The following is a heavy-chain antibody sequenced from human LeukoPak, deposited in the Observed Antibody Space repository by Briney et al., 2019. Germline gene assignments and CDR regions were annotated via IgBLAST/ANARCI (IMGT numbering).Heavy chain of an antibody. CDR2: ISYDGSNK. CDR1: GFTFNNYG. CDR3: ARGEGYFYYYYGMDV. J-gene: IGHJ6*02. V-gene: IGHV3-30*03. Sequence: PGGSLRLSCAASGFTFNNYGMHWVRQAPGKGLEWVAVISYDGSNKYYADSVKGRFTISRDNSKNTLYLQMNSLRAEDTAVYYCARGEGYFYYYYGMDVWGQGTTVTVSS. D-gene: IGHD1-1*01.